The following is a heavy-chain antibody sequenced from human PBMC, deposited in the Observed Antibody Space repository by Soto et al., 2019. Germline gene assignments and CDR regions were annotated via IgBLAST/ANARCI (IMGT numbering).Heavy chain of an antibody. CDR2: LSGSGGST. V-gene: IGHV3-23*01. CDR1: GFTFSSYA. D-gene: IGHD3-22*01. J-gene: IGHJ6*02. Sequence: EVQLLESGGGLVQPGGSLRLSCAASGFTFSSYAMSWVRQAPGKGLEWVSALSGSGGSTNYADSVKGRFTISRDNPKNTLFLQMNSLRAEDTAVYYCAKALNVYDSSGYYGMDVWGQGTTVTVSS. CDR3: AKALNVYDSSGYYGMDV.